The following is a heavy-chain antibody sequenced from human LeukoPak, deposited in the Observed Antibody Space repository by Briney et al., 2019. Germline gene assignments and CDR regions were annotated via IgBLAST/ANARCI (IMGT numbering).Heavy chain of an antibody. Sequence: GSLRLSCAASEFTFSDYYMSWIRQPPGKGLEWIGYIYYSGSTNYNPSLKSRVTISVDTSKNQFSLKLSSVTAADTAVYYCASAADDWGQGTLVTVSS. CDR3: ASAADD. J-gene: IGHJ4*02. CDR1: EFTFSDYY. CDR2: IYYSGST. V-gene: IGHV4-59*01.